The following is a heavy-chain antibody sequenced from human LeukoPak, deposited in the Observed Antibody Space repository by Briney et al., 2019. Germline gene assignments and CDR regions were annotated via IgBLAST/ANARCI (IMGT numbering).Heavy chain of an antibody. Sequence: PGGSLRLSCVASGFTFSTYWMTWVRQAPGKGLEWVANIKQDGSQNYYVDSVRGRFTISRDNSKNSLYLQMDSLRVDDTAVYYCARDVEMFSTTWSDAFDIWGQGTMVTVSS. D-gene: IGHD6-13*01. CDR3: ARDVEMFSTTWSDAFDI. J-gene: IGHJ3*02. V-gene: IGHV3-7*01. CDR2: IKQDGSQN. CDR1: GFTFSTYW.